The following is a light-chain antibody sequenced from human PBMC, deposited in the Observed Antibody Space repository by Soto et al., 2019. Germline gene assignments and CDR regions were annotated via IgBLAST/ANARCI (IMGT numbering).Light chain of an antibody. J-gene: IGKJ5*01. Sequence: EIVLTQTPLSLPVTPGEPASISCRSSQSLLDTGDGSTYLDWYLQKPGQSPQLLIYALSSRVCGVPDRFSASGSGTEFTLRISRVETEDVGVYSCMQHTDFPITFGQGTRLEIK. CDR2: ALS. CDR1: QSLLDTGDGSTY. V-gene: IGKV2-40*01. CDR3: MQHTDFPIT.